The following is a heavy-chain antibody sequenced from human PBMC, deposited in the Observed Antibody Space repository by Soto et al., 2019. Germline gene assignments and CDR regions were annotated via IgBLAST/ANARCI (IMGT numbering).Heavy chain of an antibody. CDR3: ARDSRSGYYLEY. Sequence: QLQLQESGSGLVKPSQTLSLTCAVSGDSISSGGYSWNWIRQPPGKGLEWIGYIYHSGGTDYNPSLNSRVTITVDSSNNQFSLKLSSVTAAETAVYCCARDSRSGYYLEYWGQGNLVTVSS. V-gene: IGHV4-30-2*01. D-gene: IGHD3-22*01. J-gene: IGHJ4*02. CDR1: GDSISSGGYS. CDR2: IYHSGGT.